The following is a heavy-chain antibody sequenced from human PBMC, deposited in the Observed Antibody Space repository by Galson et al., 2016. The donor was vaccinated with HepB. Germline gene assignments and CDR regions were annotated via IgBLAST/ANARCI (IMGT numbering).Heavy chain of an antibody. D-gene: IGHD6-6*01. J-gene: IGHJ4*02. V-gene: IGHV3-48*04. Sequence: SLRLSCAASGFMFTTHSMNWVRQAPGKGLEWVSHISSADTRYYIDSVRGRFTISRDNANNSLYLQMNSLKVEDTAVYYCASADCEYRNSSYWGQGTLVTVSS. CDR2: ISSADTR. CDR1: GFMFTTHS. CDR3: ASADCEYRNSSY.